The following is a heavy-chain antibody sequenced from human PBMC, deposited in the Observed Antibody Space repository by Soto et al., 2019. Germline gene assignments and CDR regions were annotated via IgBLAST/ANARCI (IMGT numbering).Heavy chain of an antibody. J-gene: IGHJ5*02. CDR2: LSGSGGST. V-gene: IGHV3-23*01. CDR1: GFTFSSYA. D-gene: IGHD1-26*01. Sequence: EVQLLESGGGLVQPGGSLRLSCAASGFTFSSYAMSWVRQAPGKGLEWVSALSGSGGSTYYADSVKGRFTISRDNSKNTLYLQMSSLRAEDTAVYYCAQDREGATGLRWFDPWGQGTLVTVSS. CDR3: AQDREGATGLRWFDP.